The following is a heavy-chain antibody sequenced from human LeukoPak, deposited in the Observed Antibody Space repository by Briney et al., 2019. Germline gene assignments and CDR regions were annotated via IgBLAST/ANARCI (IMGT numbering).Heavy chain of an antibody. V-gene: IGHV3-23*01. CDR2: ISGSGGST. J-gene: IGHJ4*02. CDR3: AKDVVPRPGGALPQDY. CDR1: GFTFSSYA. Sequence: GGSLRLSCAASGFTFSSYAMSWVRQAPGKGLEWVSAISGSGGSTYYADSVKGRFTISRDNSKNTLYLQMNSLRAEDTAVYYCAKDVVPRPGGALPQDYWGQGTLVTVSS. D-gene: IGHD2-21*01.